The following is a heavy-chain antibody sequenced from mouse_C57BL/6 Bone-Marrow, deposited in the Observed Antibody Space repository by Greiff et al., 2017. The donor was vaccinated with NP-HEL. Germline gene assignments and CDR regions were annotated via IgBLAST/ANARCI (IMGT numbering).Heavy chain of an antibody. CDR2: IRNQANGYTT. Sequence: EVNVVESGGGLVQPGGSLSLSCAASGFHFTDYSMSWVRQPPGKALEWLGFIRNQANGYTTEYSASVKGRFTISRDNSQSILYLQMNALRAEDSATYYCASGFYGNYGYFDVWGTGTTVTVSS. CDR1: GFHFTDYS. J-gene: IGHJ1*03. D-gene: IGHD2-1*01. CDR3: ASGFYGNYGYFDV. V-gene: IGHV7-3*01.